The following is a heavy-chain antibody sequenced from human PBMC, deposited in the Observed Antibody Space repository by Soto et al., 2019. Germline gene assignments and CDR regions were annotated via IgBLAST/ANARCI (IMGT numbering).Heavy chain of an antibody. D-gene: IGHD3-22*01. Sequence: VQLVESGGGVVQPGGSLRLSCAASGFTFRSYNMHWVRQAPGEGLEWVAVIWYDARNKYYADSVKGPFTISRDNSKNVLNHQMNDQRAEDTAVYYCASAYYDSSGYSAFDIWGQGTMVTVSS. CDR1: GFTFRSYN. CDR2: IWYDARNK. CDR3: ASAYYDSSGYSAFDI. V-gene: IGHV3-33*01. J-gene: IGHJ3*02.